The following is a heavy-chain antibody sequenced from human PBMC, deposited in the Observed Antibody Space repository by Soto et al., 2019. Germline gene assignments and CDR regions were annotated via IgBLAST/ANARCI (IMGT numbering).Heavy chain of an antibody. D-gene: IGHD3-16*01. CDR1: GGSISGSSYY. Sequence: QLQLQESGPGLVKPSETLSLTCTVSGGSISGSSYYWGWIRQPPGKGLEWIGSIYYSGSTYYNPSLKSPVTISVDMSENPFSLKLSSVTAAVTAVYYCARRQYYDHVWGRSYFDCWGQGTLVTVSS. J-gene: IGHJ4*02. V-gene: IGHV4-39*01. CDR3: ARRQYYDHVWGRSYFDC. CDR2: IYYSGST.